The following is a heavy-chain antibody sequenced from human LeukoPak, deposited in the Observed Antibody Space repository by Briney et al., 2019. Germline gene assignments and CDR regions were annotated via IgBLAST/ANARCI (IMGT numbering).Heavy chain of an antibody. J-gene: IGHJ4*02. CDR1: GFTFSNAW. D-gene: IGHD2-15*01. CDR2: IKSKTDGGTT. V-gene: IGHV3-15*07. CDR3: TTDTLDLVVVAATDGYYFDY. Sequence: GGSLRLSCAASGFTFSNAWMNWVRQAPGKGLEWVGRIKSKTDGGTTDYAAPVKGRFTISRDDSKNTLYLQMNSLKTEDTAVYYCTTDTLDLVVVAATDGYYFDYWGQGTLVTVSS.